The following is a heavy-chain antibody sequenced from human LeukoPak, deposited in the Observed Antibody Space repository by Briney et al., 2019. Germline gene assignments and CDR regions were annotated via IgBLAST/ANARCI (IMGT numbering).Heavy chain of an antibody. D-gene: IGHD3-10*01. CDR2: INHSGST. CDR3: ARDFVLLWFGESRGFDP. CDR1: GGSFSGYY. V-gene: IGHV4-34*01. J-gene: IGHJ5*02. Sequence: SETLSLTCAVYGGSFSGYYWSWIRQPPGKGLEWIGEINHSGSTNYNPSLKSRVTISVDTSKNQFSLKLSSVTASDTAVYYCARDFVLLWFGESRGFDPWGQGTLVTVSS.